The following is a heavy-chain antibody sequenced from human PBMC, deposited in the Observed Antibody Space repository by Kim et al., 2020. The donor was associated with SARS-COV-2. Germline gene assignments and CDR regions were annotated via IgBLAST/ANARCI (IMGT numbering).Heavy chain of an antibody. Sequence: SVKVSCKASGGTFSSYTISWVRQAPGQGLECMGRIIPILGIANYAQKFQGRVTITADKSTSTAYMELSSLRSEDTAVYYCARGSGLATNSYWGQGTLVTVSS. CDR2: IIPILGIA. J-gene: IGHJ4*02. CDR3: ARGSGLATNSY. V-gene: IGHV1-69*02. CDR1: GGTFSSYT. D-gene: IGHD5-12*01.